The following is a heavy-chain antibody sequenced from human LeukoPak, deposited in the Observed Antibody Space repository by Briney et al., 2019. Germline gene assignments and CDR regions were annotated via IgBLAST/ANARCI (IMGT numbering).Heavy chain of an antibody. Sequence: GSLRLSCAASGFTFSSYDMHWVRQATGKGLEWVSAIGTAGDTYYPGSVKGRFTISRENAKNSLYLQMNSLRAGDTAVYYCARGGPRKNWFDSWGQGTLVTVSS. CDR3: ARGGPRKNWFDS. CDR2: IGTAGDT. CDR1: GFTFSSYD. V-gene: IGHV3-13*01. J-gene: IGHJ5*01.